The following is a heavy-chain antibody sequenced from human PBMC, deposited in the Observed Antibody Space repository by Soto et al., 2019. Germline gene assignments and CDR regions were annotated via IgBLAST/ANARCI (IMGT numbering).Heavy chain of an antibody. CDR1: GYTITELS. CDR3: ATDLISTPREEQWLPHDS. J-gene: IGHJ3*02. D-gene: IGHD6-19*01. CDR2: FDPEDGET. Sequence: ASVKVSCKVSGYTITELSMHWVRQAPGKGLEWMGGFDPEDGETIYAQKFQGRVTMTEDTSTDTAYMELSSLRSEDTAVYYCATDLISTPREEQWLPHDSWGQGTMVTVSS. V-gene: IGHV1-24*01.